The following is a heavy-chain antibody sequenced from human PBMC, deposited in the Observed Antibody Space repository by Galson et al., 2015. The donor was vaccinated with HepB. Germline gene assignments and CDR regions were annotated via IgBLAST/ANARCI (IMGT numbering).Heavy chain of an antibody. V-gene: IGHV3-74*01. CDR3: VTYNGWNPPA. J-gene: IGHJ5*02. CDR1: GLIFNEHW. CDR2: ISPDGRRT. Sequence: SLRLSCAGSGLIFNEHWMHWVRQAPGEGPSWVPGISPDGRRTRYVDSEKGRFSISRDNARNKVYMQMNSLGTEDSAIYYCVTYNGWNPPAWGQGTLVIVSS. D-gene: IGHD1-1*01.